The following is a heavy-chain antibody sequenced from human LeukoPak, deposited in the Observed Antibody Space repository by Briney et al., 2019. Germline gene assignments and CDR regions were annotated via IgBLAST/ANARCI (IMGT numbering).Heavy chain of an antibody. CDR1: GGSISSGGYS. CDR2: INHSGST. D-gene: IGHD6-19*01. V-gene: IGHV4-34*01. CDR3: ARGVRIAVADPHLDY. J-gene: IGHJ4*02. Sequence: SETLSLTCAVSGGSISSGGYSWNWIRQPPGEGLEWIGEINHSGSTNYNPSLKSRVTISVDTSKKQFSLRLSSVTAADTAVYFCARGVRIAVADPHLDYWGQGTLATVSS.